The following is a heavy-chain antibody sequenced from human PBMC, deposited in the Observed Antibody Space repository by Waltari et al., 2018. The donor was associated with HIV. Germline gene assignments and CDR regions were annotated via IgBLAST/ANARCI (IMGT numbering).Heavy chain of an antibody. J-gene: IGHJ6*02. D-gene: IGHD6-6*01. CDR2: IKQDGGRK. CDR3: ARDSNTRARRSGMDL. V-gene: IGHV3-7*01. Sequence: EVQLVESGGGLVQPGGSLRLSCAASGFTFSSYWMSWVRQAPGKGVEGGANIKQDGGRKYYVDSVKGRVTISRDNAKNSLYLQMDSLRGEDTAVYYCARDSNTRARRSGMDLWGQGTTVTVSS. CDR1: GFTFSSYW.